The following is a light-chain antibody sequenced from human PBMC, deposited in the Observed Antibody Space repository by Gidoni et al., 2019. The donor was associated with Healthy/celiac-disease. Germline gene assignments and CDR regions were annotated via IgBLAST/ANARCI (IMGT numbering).Light chain of an antibody. V-gene: IGKV3-20*01. CDR2: GAS. CDR1: QSVSSSY. CDR3: QQYGSSPWT. Sequence: DIVLTQYPGTLSLSPGERATLSCRASQSVSSSYLAWYQQKPGQAPRLLIYGASSRATGIPDRFSGSGSGTDFTLTISRLEPEDFAVYYCQQYGSSPWTFGKGTKVEIK. J-gene: IGKJ1*01.